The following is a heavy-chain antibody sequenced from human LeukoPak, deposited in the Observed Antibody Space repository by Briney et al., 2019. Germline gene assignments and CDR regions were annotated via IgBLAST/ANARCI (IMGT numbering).Heavy chain of an antibody. CDR1: GYSISSGYY. J-gene: IGHJ3*02. CDR2: IYHSGST. D-gene: IGHD1-1*01. V-gene: IGHV4-38-2*02. Sequence: PSETLSLTCTVSGYSISSGYYWGWIRQPPGKGLEWIGSIYHSGSTYYNPSLKSRVTISVDRSKNQFSLKLSSVTAADTAMYYCGTTGTTLDIWGQGTMVTVSS. CDR3: GTTGTTLDI.